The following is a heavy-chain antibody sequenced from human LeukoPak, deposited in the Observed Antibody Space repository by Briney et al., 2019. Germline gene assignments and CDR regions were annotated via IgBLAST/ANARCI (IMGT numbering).Heavy chain of an antibody. V-gene: IGHV4-59*01. Sequence: SETLSLTCTVSGGSISSYYWSWIRQPPGKGLEWIGYIYYSGSTNYNPSLKSRVTISVDTSKNQFSLKLSSVTAADTAVYYCARERGYCSGGSCYLGPDYHYYMDVWGKGTTVTVSS. D-gene: IGHD2-15*01. J-gene: IGHJ6*03. CDR2: IYYSGST. CDR1: GGSISSYY. CDR3: ARERGYCSGGSCYLGPDYHYYMDV.